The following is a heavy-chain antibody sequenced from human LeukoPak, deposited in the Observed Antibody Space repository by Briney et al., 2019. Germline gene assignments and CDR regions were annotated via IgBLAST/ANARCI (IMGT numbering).Heavy chain of an antibody. CDR1: GGSISSYY. D-gene: IGHD3-22*01. CDR3: ARNSYDRWCYFDY. Sequence: SETLSLTCTVSGGSISSYYWSWIRQPPGKGLEWIGYIYYRGSTNYNPSLKSRVTISVDTSKNQFSLKLSSVTAADTAVYYCARNSYDRWCYFDYWGQGTLVTVSS. J-gene: IGHJ4*02. V-gene: IGHV4-59*01. CDR2: IYYRGST.